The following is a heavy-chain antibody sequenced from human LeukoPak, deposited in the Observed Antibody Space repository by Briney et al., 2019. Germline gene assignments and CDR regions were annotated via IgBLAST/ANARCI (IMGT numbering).Heavy chain of an antibody. CDR1: GGTFSSYA. D-gene: IGHD6-13*01. CDR3: ARGRASGIAAAGNNWFDP. Sequence: ASVKVSCKASGGTFSSYAISWVRQAPGQGLEWMGGIIPIFGTANYAQKFQGRVTITADESTSTAYMELSSLRSEDTAVYYCARGRASGIAAAGNNWFDPWGQGTLVTVSS. V-gene: IGHV1-69*13. J-gene: IGHJ5*02. CDR2: IIPIFGTA.